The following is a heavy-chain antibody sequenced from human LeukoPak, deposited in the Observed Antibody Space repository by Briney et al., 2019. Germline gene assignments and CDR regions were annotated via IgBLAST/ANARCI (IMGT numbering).Heavy chain of an antibody. CDR2: INHSGST. D-gene: IGHD6-19*01. Sequence: SETPSLTCAVYGGSFSGYYWSWIRQPPGKGLEWIGEINHSGSTNYNPSLKSRVTISVDTSKNQFSLKLSSVTAADTAVYYCARGRSSGWYRGGYFDYWGQGTLVTVSS. J-gene: IGHJ4*02. CDR3: ARGRSSGWYRGGYFDY. V-gene: IGHV4-34*01. CDR1: GGSFSGYY.